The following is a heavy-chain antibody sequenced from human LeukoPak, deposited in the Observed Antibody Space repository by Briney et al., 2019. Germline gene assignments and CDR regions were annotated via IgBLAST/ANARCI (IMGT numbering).Heavy chain of an antibody. CDR1: GFTFSSYE. CDR3: AKSYKVIVEGYKSGYYFDY. J-gene: IGHJ4*02. CDR2: ISSSGSTI. V-gene: IGHV3-48*03. D-gene: IGHD3-22*01. Sequence: GGSLRLSCAASGFTFSSYEMNWVRQAPGKGLEWVSYISSSGSTIYYADSVKGRFTISRDNSKNTLYLRINSLRADDTAVYYCAKSYKVIVEGYKSGYYFDYWGQGTLVTVSS.